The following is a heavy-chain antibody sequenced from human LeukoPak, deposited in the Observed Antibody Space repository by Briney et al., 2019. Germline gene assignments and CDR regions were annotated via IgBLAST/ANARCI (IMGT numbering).Heavy chain of an antibody. CDR3: AKDIELAVAGKESHYYYGMDV. J-gene: IGHJ6*02. CDR1: GFSFDDYG. V-gene: IGHV3-43*02. Sequence: PGGSLRLSCAASGFSFDDYGTHWVSQAPGKGLGWVSFIRGHGGSTYYADSVKGRFTISRDNSKNSLYLQMNSLRTEDTALYYCAKDIELAVAGKESHYYYGMDVWGQGTTVTVSS. D-gene: IGHD6-19*01. CDR2: IRGHGGST.